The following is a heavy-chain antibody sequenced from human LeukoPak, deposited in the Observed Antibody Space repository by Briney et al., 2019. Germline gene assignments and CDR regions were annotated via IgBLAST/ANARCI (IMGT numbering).Heavy chain of an antibody. CDR3: ARAYSERYGLGYYYMDV. CDR2: ISWNSGSI. J-gene: IGHJ6*03. D-gene: IGHD1-26*01. V-gene: IGHV3-9*01. Sequence: GRSLRLSCAASGFTFDDYAMHWVRQAPGKGLEWVPGISWNSGSIGYADSVKGRFTIPRDNAKNSLYLQMNSLRVEDTAVYYCARAYSERYGLGYYYMDVWGKGTTVTISS. CDR1: GFTFDDYA.